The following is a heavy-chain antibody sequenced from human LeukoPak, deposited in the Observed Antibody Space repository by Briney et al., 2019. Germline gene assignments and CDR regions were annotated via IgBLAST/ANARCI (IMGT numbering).Heavy chain of an antibody. J-gene: IGHJ6*03. CDR3: ARGNRLWFGELFPYYYMDV. CDR1: GYSISSGYY. CDR2: IYHSGST. V-gene: IGHV4-38-2*02. D-gene: IGHD3-10*01. Sequence: PSETLSLTCTVSGYSISSGYYWGWIRQPPGKGLEWIGSIYHSGSTYYNPSLKSRVTISVDTSKNQFSLKLSSVTAADTAVYYCARGNRLWFGELFPYYYMDVWGKGTTVTISS.